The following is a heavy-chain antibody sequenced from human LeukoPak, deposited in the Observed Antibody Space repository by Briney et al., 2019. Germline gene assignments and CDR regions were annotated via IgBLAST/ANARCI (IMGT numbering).Heavy chain of an antibody. CDR2: MNPNSGNT. CDR1: GYTFTSYD. CDR3: ARFDTYGSSWYEDY. Sequence: ASVKVSCKASGYTFTSYDINWVRQATGQGLEWMGWMNPNSGNTGYAQKFQGRVTITRNTSISTAYMELSSLRSEDTAVYYCARFDTYGSSWYEDYWGQGTLVTVSS. V-gene: IGHV1-8*03. J-gene: IGHJ4*02. D-gene: IGHD6-13*01.